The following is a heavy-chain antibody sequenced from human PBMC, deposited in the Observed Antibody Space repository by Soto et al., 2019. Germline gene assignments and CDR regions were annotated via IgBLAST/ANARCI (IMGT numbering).Heavy chain of an antibody. CDR2: ISAYNGNT. J-gene: IGHJ4*02. CDR1: GYTFTSYG. V-gene: IGHV1-18*01. D-gene: IGHD3-3*01. CDR3: ARLGKITIFGVVQYYFDY. Sequence: GASVKVSCKASGYTFTSYGISWVRQAPGQGLEWMGWISAYNGNTNYARKLQGRVTMTTDTSTSTAYMELRSLRSDDTAVYYCARLGKITIFGVVQYYFDYWGQGTLVTVSS.